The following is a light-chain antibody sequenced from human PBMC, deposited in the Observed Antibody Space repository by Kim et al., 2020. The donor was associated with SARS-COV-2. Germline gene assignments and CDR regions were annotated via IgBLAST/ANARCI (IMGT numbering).Light chain of an antibody. Sequence: IQLTQSPSSLSASVGDRVTITCRASQGISSYLAWYQQKPGRAPKLLIYAASTLQGGVPSRFSGSGSETDFTLTISSLQPEDFATYFCQQSYITPFTFGPGTKVDIK. CDR3: QQSYITPFT. CDR1: QGISSY. J-gene: IGKJ3*01. CDR2: AAS. V-gene: IGKV1-39*01.